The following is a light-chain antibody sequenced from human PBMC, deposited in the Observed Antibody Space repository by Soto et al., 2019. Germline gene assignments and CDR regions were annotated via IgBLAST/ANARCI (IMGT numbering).Light chain of an antibody. Sequence: AIRMTQSPSSLSASTGDRVTIPCRASQGISSYLAWYQQKPGKAPKLLIYAAPTLQSGVPSRFSGSGSGTDFTLTISCLQSEDFATYYCQQYYSYPLSFGPGTKVDIK. CDR2: AAP. V-gene: IGKV1-8*01. J-gene: IGKJ3*01. CDR3: QQYYSYPLS. CDR1: QGISSY.